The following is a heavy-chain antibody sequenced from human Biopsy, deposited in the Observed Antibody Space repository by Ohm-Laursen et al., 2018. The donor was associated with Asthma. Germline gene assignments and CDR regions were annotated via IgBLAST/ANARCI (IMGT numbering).Heavy chain of an antibody. CDR2: LIPVLGTP. J-gene: IGHJ6*02. CDR3: ARGYSGSDRIVYYYSGLEV. V-gene: IGHV1-69*13. D-gene: IGHD5-12*01. CDR1: GDSFSNYA. Sequence: SVKVSCKASGDSFSNYAISWARQAPGQGLEWIGGLIPVLGTPHHAQMFEGRVTITADESTSTAYMELSSLSSEDTAVYYCARGYSGSDRIVYYYSGLEVWGQGTTVTVSS.